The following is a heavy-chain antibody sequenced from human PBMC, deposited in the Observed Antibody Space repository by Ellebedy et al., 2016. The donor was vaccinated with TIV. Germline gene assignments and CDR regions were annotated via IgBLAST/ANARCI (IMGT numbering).Heavy chain of an antibody. D-gene: IGHD3-9*01. CDR1: GFSFSSYG. J-gene: IGHJ4*02. CDR3: AKEQSPYYDILTDSFDY. V-gene: IGHV3-33*06. Sequence: GESLKISCAASGFSFSSYGMHWVRQAPGKGLEWVAVIWYDGFNKDYADSVKGRFTISRDNSKKTLNLEMNSLRAEDTAVYYCAKEQSPYYDILTDSFDYWGQGALVTVSS. CDR2: IWYDGFNK.